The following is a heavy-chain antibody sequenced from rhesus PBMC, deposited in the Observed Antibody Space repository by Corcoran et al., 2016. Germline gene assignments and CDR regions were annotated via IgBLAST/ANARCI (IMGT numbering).Heavy chain of an antibody. J-gene: IGHJ4*01. CDR2: IYGSSGRT. CDR3: ARVYDSGYLTFDY. D-gene: IGHD3-28*01. V-gene: IGHV4-147*01. Sequence: QVQLQESGPGLVKPSETLSLTCAVSGGSISSNSWSWIRQPPGKGLEWIGRIYGSSGRTSYNFALTSRVPISTATSKNLFSLKLSSVTAADTAVYYCARVYDSGYLTFDYWGQGVLVTVSS. CDR1: GGSISSNS.